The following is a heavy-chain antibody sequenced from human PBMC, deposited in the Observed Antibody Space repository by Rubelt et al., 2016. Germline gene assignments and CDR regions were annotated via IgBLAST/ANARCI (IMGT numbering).Heavy chain of an antibody. CDR2: INPNSGGT. Sequence: QVQLVQSGAEVKKPGASVKVSCKASGYTFSSYGISWVRQAPGQGLEWMGWINPNSGGTNYAQKFQGWVTMTRDTSISTAYMELSRLRSDDTAVYYCARATYYYGMDVWGQGTTVTVSS. CDR3: ARATYYYGMDV. J-gene: IGHJ6*02. CDR1: GYTFSSYG. V-gene: IGHV1-2*04.